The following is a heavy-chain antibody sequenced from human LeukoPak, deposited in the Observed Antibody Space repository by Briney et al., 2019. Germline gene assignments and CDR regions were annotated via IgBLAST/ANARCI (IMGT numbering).Heavy chain of an antibody. J-gene: IGHJ3*02. CDR3: ARTTSMSYVGDAFDI. V-gene: IGHV3-21*01. Sequence: GGSLRLSCAASGFTFSTYTMNWVRQAPGKGLEWVSSISSSSSYIYFADSVKGRFTISRDNAKNSLYLQMNSLRAEDTAVYYCARTTSMSYVGDAFDIWGQGTMVTVSS. CDR1: GFTFSTYT. CDR2: ISSSSSYI. D-gene: IGHD1-26*01.